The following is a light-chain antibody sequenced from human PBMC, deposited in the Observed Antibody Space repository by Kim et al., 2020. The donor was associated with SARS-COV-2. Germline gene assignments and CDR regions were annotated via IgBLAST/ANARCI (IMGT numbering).Light chain of an antibody. CDR2: GNS. J-gene: IGLJ2*01. CDR3: QSYDSSLSGVV. CDR1: SSNIGAGYD. V-gene: IGLV1-40*01. Sequence: QRVTISCTGSSSNIGAGYDVHWYQQLPGTAPKLLIYGNSNRPSGVPDRFSGSKSGTSASLAITALQAEDEADYYCQSYDSSLSGVVFGGGTQLTVL.